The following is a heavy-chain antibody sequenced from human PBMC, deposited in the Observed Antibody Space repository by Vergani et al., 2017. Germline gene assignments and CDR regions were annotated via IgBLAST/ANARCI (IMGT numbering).Heavy chain of an antibody. CDR1: GFTFSSYW. Sequence: EVQLVESGGGLVQPGGSLRLSCAASGFTFSSYWMSWVRQAPGKGLEWVANIKQDGSEKYYVDSVKGRFTISRDNAKNSLYLQMNSLRAEDTAVYYCARAGGSSGWSHAYNWFDPWGQGTLVTVSS. CDR2: IKQDGSEK. D-gene: IGHD6-19*01. J-gene: IGHJ5*02. CDR3: ARAGGSSGWSHAYNWFDP. V-gene: IGHV3-7*03.